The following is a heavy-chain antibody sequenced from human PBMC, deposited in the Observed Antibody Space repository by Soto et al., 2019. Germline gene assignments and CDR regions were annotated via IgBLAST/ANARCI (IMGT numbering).Heavy chain of an antibody. V-gene: IGHV1-18*01. CDR1: GYTFTSYG. CDR2: ISAYNGNT. Sequence: ASVKVSCKASGYTFTSYGISWVRQAPGQGLEWMGWISAYNGNTNYAQKLQGRVTMTTDTSTSTAYMELRSLRSDDTAVYYCARGRRSRYCISTSYVRWENWFDTWGQGTLLTVSS. D-gene: IGHD2-2*01. J-gene: IGHJ5*02. CDR3: ARGRRSRYCISTSYVRWENWFDT.